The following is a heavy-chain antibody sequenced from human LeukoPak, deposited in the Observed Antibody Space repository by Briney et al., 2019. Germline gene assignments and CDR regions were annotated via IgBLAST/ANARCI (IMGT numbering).Heavy chain of an antibody. CDR2: ISGSGGST. V-gene: IGHV3-23*01. D-gene: IGHD1-26*01. Sequence: HPGGSLRLSCAASGFTFSSYAMSWVRQAPGKGLEWVSAISGSGGSTYYADSVKGRFTISRDNSKNTLYLQMNSLRAEDTAVYYCAKDRTIGGATTLLFDYWGQGTLVTVSS. CDR3: AKDRTIGGATTLLFDY. CDR1: GFTFSSYA. J-gene: IGHJ4*02.